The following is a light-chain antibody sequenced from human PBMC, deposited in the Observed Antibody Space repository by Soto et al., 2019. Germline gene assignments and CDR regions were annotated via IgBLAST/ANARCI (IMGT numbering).Light chain of an antibody. CDR2: GAS. J-gene: IGKJ1*01. CDR1: LTMNNN. CDR3: QQYNERPPWT. V-gene: IGKV3-15*01. Sequence: EIVMTQSPATLSVSPGESVTLSCRASLTMNNNIAWYQHKPGQAPRLLIFGASSRATGVPGRFSGSGFGTEFTLSISSLQSEDFAVYYCQQYNERPPWTVGQWTTVEMK.